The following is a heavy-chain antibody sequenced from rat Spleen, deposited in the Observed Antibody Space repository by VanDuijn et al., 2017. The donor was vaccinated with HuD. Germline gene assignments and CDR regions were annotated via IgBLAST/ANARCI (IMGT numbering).Heavy chain of an antibody. CDR3: ARRVTMMVITYPNWYFDF. J-gene: IGHJ1*01. CDR1: GFTFSDYN. Sequence: EVQLVESGGGLVQPGRSLKLSCAASGFTFSDYNMAWVRQAPKKGLEWVATITYDGSSTYYRDSVKGRFTISRDNAKSTLYLQMDSLRSEDTATYYCARRVTMMVITYPNWYFDFWGPGTMVTVSS. CDR2: ITYDGSST. D-gene: IGHD1-12*03. V-gene: IGHV5-7*01.